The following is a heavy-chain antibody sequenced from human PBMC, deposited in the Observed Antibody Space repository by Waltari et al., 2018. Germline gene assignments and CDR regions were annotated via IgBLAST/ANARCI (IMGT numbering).Heavy chain of an antibody. CDR1: GVSISTSRYY. D-gene: IGHD1-7*01. Sequence: QLQLQESGPGLVNPSETLSLTCTVSGVSISTSRYYWGWIRQPPGTGLAWIGSLHYGGSSYVNPTLKSRVTISVDTSKNQFSLKLTSVTAADTAVYYCATLPIPLELWYFDLWGRGTLVTVSS. J-gene: IGHJ2*01. CDR2: LHYGGSS. V-gene: IGHV4-39*01. CDR3: ATLPIPLELWYFDL.